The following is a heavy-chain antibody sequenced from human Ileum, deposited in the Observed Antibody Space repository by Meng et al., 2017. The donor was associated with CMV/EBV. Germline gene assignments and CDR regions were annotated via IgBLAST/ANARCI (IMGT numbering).Heavy chain of an antibody. CDR3: AKDRPRVDY. Sequence: LSFAASGFIFSSCRLGPVRRAAGVGLVWVSASSGGCGGTNYADSVKGRFTISRDNSENTLYLQMNSLRAEDTAVYYCAKDRPRVDYWGQGTLVTVSS. V-gene: IGHV3-23*01. J-gene: IGHJ4*02. CDR2: SSGGCGGT. CDR1: GFIFSSCR.